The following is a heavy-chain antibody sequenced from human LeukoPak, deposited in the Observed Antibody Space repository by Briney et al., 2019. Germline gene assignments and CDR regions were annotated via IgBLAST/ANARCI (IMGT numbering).Heavy chain of an antibody. CDR1: GFTFSSYW. V-gene: IGHV3-74*01. CDR3: ARDVGYFRFDY. Sequence: GGSLRLPCAASGFTFSSYWMHWVRHAPGKGLVWVSRINSDGSSTSYADSVKGRFTISRDNAKNSLYLQMNNLRAEDTAVYYCARDVGYFRFDYWGQGTLVTVSS. CDR2: INSDGSST. J-gene: IGHJ4*02. D-gene: IGHD5-18*01.